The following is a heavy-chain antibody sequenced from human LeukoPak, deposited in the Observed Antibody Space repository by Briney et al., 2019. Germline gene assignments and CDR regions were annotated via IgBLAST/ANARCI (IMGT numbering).Heavy chain of an antibody. Sequence: ASVKVSCKASGYAFTGYYMHWVRQAPGQGLEWMGRINPNSGGTNYAQKFQGRVTMTRDTSISTAYMELSRLRSDDTAVYYCARDGMTGYIPFYYYYGMDVWGQGTTVTVSS. CDR2: INPNSGGT. CDR1: GYAFTGYY. D-gene: IGHD3-9*01. V-gene: IGHV1-2*06. CDR3: ARDGMTGYIPFYYYYGMDV. J-gene: IGHJ6*02.